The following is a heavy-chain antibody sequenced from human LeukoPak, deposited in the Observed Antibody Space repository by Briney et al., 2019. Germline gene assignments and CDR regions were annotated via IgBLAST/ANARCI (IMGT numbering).Heavy chain of an antibody. D-gene: IGHD2/OR15-2a*01. Sequence: GGSLRLSCAASGFTFDDYAMHWVRQAPGKGLAWVSLISVDGGSTYYADSVKGRFTISRDNSKNSLYLQMNSLRTEDTALYYCAKGSIYGSYYYMDVWGKGTTVTVSS. CDR1: GFTFDDYA. V-gene: IGHV3-43*02. CDR3: AKGSIYGSYYYMDV. J-gene: IGHJ6*03. CDR2: ISVDGGST.